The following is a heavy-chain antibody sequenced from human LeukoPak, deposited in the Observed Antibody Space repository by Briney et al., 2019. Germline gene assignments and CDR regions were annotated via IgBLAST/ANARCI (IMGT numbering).Heavy chain of an antibody. J-gene: IGHJ4*02. Sequence: SETLSLTCTVSGGSISSYYWSWIRQPPGKGLEWIGYIYYSGSTNYNPSLKSRVTISVDTPKNQFSLKLTSVTASDSAVYYCASSNWLRDANFDSWGQGTLVTVSS. V-gene: IGHV4-59*08. CDR1: GGSISSYY. CDR2: IYYSGST. CDR3: ASSNWLRDANFDS. D-gene: IGHD6-13*01.